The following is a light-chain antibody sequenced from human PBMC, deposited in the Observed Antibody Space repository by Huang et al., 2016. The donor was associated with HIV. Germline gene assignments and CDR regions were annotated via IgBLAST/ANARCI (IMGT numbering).Light chain of an antibody. V-gene: IGKV1-17*03. CDR1: QAISNY. CDR2: AAS. Sequence: DIQMTQSPSAMSASVGDKVTITCRASQAISNYLVWFQQKPGRAPKRLIYAASSLQSGVPSRFSGSGYGTKFTLTISSLQPEDFATYYCLQHHAYPRTFCPGTKVEVK. J-gene: IGKJ1*01. CDR3: LQHHAYPRT.